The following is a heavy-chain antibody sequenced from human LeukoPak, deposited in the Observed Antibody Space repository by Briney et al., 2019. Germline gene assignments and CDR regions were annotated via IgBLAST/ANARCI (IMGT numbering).Heavy chain of an antibody. Sequence: SETLSLTCAVYGGSFSGYYWSWIRQPPGKGLEWIGEINHSGSTNYNPSLKSRVTISVDTSKNQFSLKLSSVTAADTAVYYCARPQYSSSRGDYWGQGTLVTVSS. CDR3: ARPQYSSSRGDY. V-gene: IGHV4-34*01. CDR2: INHSGST. CDR1: GGSFSGYY. D-gene: IGHD6-6*01. J-gene: IGHJ4*02.